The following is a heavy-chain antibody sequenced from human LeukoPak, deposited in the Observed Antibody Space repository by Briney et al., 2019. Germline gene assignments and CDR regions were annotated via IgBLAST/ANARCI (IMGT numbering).Heavy chain of an antibody. CDR1: GFTVSSNY. Sequence: GGSLRLSCAASGFTVSSNYMSWVRQAPGKGLEWVSVIYSGGSTYYADSAKGRFTISRDNSKNTLYLQMNSLRAEDTAVYYCARDTDYYGSGNTHWGQGTLVTVSS. V-gene: IGHV3-66*01. J-gene: IGHJ1*01. CDR3: ARDTDYYGSGNTH. D-gene: IGHD3-10*01. CDR2: IYSGGST.